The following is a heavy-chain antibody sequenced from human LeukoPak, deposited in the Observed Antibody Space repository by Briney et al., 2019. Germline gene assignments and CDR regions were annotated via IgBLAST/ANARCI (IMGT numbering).Heavy chain of an antibody. Sequence: PGGSLRLSCAASGFTFDDYAMNWVRQAPGKGLEWFSSISSGSSYISHADSVKDRFTISRDNAKNSLYLQMDSLRAEDTAVYYCARTFHQAFDIWGQGTMVTVSS. D-gene: IGHD2-2*01. V-gene: IGHV3-21*01. CDR1: GFTFDDYA. CDR2: ISSGSSYI. CDR3: ARTFHQAFDI. J-gene: IGHJ3*02.